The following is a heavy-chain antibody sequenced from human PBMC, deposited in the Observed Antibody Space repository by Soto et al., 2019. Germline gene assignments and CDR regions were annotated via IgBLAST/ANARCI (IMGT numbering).Heavy chain of an antibody. CDR1: GVTFSSYS. J-gene: IGHJ3*02. Sequence: GGALTLSCSASGVTFSSYSISWVRQAPRKGLEWVSAITGSGGSTYYADSVKGRFTISRDNSKNTLYLQMNSLRAEDTAVYYCAKTTNTAAGTADAFDIWGQGTMVTVSS. D-gene: IGHD6-13*01. CDR3: AKTTNTAAGTADAFDI. CDR2: ITGSGGST. V-gene: IGHV3-23*01.